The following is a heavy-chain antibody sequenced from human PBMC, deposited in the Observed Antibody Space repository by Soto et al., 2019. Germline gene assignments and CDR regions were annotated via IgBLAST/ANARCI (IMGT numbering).Heavy chain of an antibody. CDR1: GYTFTSYG. J-gene: IGHJ6*02. V-gene: IGHV1-69*13. CDR3: AGGQLVGFNYYYYGMDV. Sequence: SVKVACKASGYTFTSYGISWVRQAPGQGLEWMGGISPIFGTANYAQKLQGRVTITADESTSTAYMELSSLRSEDTAVYYCAGGQLVGFNYYYYGMDVWGQGTTVTVSS. CDR2: ISPIFGTA. D-gene: IGHD6-6*01.